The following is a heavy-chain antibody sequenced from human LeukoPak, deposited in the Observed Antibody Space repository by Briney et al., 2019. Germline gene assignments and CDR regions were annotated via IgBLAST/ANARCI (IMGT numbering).Heavy chain of an antibody. CDR2: ISYDGSNK. Sequence: PGRSLGLSCAASGFTFSSYAMHWVRQAPGKGLEWVAVISYDGSNKYYADSVKGRFTISRDNSKNTLYLQMNSLRAEDTAVYYCAREHYKYYFDYWGQGTLVTVSS. CDR1: GFTFSSYA. CDR3: AREHYKYYFDY. V-gene: IGHV3-30*04. J-gene: IGHJ4*02. D-gene: IGHD4-11*01.